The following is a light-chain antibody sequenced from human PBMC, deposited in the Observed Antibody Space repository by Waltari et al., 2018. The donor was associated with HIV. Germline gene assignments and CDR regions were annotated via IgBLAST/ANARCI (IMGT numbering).Light chain of an antibody. CDR1: QSVSSSY. J-gene: IGKJ2*01. V-gene: IGKV3-20*01. Sequence: DIVLTQSPGTLSLSPGERATLSCRASQSVSSSYLDWYQQKPGHAPRLLIYGASSRATGIPDRFSGSGSGTDFTLTISRLEPEDFAVYYCQQFGSSPPYTFGQGTKLEIK. CDR3: QQFGSSPPYT. CDR2: GAS.